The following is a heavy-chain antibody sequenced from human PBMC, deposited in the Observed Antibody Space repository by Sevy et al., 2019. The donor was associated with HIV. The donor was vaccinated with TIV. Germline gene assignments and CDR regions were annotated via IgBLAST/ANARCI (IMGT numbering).Heavy chain of an antibody. CDR2: IYYSGST. D-gene: IGHD6-13*01. CDR3: ESRRGGSAAGVYYYYGMDV. CDR1: GGSISSSSYY. Sequence: SETLSLTCTVSGGSISSSSYYWGWIRQPPGKGREWIGSIYYSGSTYYNPSLKSRVTISVDTSKNKFSLKLSSVTAADTAVYYCESRRGGSAAGVYYYYGMDVWGQGTTVTVSS. V-gene: IGHV4-39*01. J-gene: IGHJ6*02.